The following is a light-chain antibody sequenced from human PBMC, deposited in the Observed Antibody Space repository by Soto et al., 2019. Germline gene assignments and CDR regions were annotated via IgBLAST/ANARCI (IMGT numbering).Light chain of an antibody. Sequence: EIVMTQSPATLSVSPGERSTLSCRASQSVNSNYLAWYQQKPGQPPRLLIHDASHRAAGIPARFSGSGFGTDFTLTIRSLEPEDAAVYYCQQRSNWPPITFGQGTRREIK. V-gene: IGKV3-11*01. CDR3: QQRSNWPPIT. J-gene: IGKJ5*01. CDR2: DAS. CDR1: QSVNSNY.